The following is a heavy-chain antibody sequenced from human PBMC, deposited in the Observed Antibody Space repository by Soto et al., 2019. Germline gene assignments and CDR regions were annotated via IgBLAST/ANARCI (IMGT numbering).Heavy chain of an antibody. D-gene: IGHD2-21*01. CDR2: IYHSGST. J-gene: IGHJ4*02. Sequence: QLQLQESGSGLVKPSQTLSLTCAVSGGSISSGGYSWSWIRQPPGKGLECIGYIYHSGSTYYNPTLKSRVTISVDRSKNQCSLNLRSGTAADMAVYYCARGGSGDHSFDYCGKGTLVTVSS. V-gene: IGHV4-30-2*01. CDR1: GGSISSGGYS. CDR3: ARGGSGDHSFDY.